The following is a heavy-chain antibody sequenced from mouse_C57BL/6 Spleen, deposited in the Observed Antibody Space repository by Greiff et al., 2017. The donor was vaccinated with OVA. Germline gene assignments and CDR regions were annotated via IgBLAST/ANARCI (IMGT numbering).Heavy chain of an antibody. CDR3: ARWDSSGFAY. D-gene: IGHD3-2*02. Sequence: QVQLQQPGAELVMPGASVKLSCKASGYTFTSYWMHWVKQRPGQGLEWIGEIDPSDSYTNYNQKFKGKSTLTVYKSSSTAYMQLSSLTSEDSAVYYCARWDSSGFAYWGQGTLVTVSA. CDR2: IDPSDSYT. CDR1: GYTFTSYW. V-gene: IGHV1-69*01. J-gene: IGHJ3*01.